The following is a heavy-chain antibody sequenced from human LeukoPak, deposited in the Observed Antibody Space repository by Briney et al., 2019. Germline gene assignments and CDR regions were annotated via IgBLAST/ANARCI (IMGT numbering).Heavy chain of an antibody. CDR3: ANLDSSSWYEGSYFDY. Sequence: AVKVSCQASGGTFSSYAISWVRQATGPGLEWMGGIIPIFGTANYPQQFQGRVTITADESTSTAYMELSSLRSEDTAVYYCANLDSSSWYEGSYFDYWGQGTLVTVSS. CDR1: GGTFSSYA. CDR2: IIPIFGTA. V-gene: IGHV1-69*13. J-gene: IGHJ4*02. D-gene: IGHD6-13*01.